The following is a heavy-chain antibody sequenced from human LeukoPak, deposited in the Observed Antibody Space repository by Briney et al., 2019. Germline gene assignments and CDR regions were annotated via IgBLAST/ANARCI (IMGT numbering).Heavy chain of an antibody. CDR1: GFTFSSYL. Sequence: GGSLRLSCAASGFTFSSYLMHWVRQAPGKGLVWVSRINSDGSTTTYADSVQGRFTISRDNAKNTLYLQMNGLRDEDTAVYYCARGTGYAVFDIWGQGTMVTVSS. CDR2: INSDGSTT. D-gene: IGHD5-12*01. V-gene: IGHV3-74*01. J-gene: IGHJ3*02. CDR3: ARGTGYAVFDI.